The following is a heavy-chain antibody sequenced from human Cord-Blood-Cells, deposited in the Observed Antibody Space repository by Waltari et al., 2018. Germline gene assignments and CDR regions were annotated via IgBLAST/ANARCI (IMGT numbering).Heavy chain of an antibody. Sequence: EVQLVESGGGLVKLAGAMRLSCGAPGFSSLSNRLSRVRQAPGKGLEWVSSISSSSSYISYADSVKGRFTISRDNAKNSLYLQMNSLRAEDTAVYYCARDPWGPFDYWGQGTLVTVSS. J-gene: IGHJ4*02. D-gene: IGHD7-27*01. CDR2: ISSSSSYI. CDR3: ARDPWGPFDY. CDR1: GFSSLSNR. V-gene: IGHV3-21*01.